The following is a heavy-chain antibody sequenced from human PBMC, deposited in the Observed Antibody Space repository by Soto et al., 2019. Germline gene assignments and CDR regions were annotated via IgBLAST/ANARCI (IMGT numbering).Heavy chain of an antibody. D-gene: IGHD2-15*01. J-gene: IGHJ4*02. CDR3: AKDKDTTFSPQDY. Sequence: EVQLLESGGDLVQPGGSLRLSCAASGLTFTTYAMTWVRQAPGKGLEWVSAISGSGGSTYYADSVKGRFTISRDNSKNTLYLQMNSLRAEDTAVYYCAKDKDTTFSPQDYWGQGTLVTVSS. V-gene: IGHV3-23*01. CDR2: ISGSGGST. CDR1: GLTFTTYA.